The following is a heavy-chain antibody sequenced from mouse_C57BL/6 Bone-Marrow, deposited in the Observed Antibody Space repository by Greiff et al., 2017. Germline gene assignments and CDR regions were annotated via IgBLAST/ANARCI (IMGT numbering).Heavy chain of an antibody. D-gene: IGHD1-1*01. CDR2: IDPEDGET. CDR3: ARDYGSIYYFDY. V-gene: IGHV14-2*01. J-gene: IGHJ2*01. CDR1: GFNIKDYY. Sequence: EVQRVESGAELVKPGASVKLSCTASGFNIKDYYMHWVKQRTEQGLEWIGRIDPEDGETKYAPKFQGKATITADTSSNTAYLQLSSLTSEDTAVYYCARDYGSIYYFDYWGQGTTLTVSS.